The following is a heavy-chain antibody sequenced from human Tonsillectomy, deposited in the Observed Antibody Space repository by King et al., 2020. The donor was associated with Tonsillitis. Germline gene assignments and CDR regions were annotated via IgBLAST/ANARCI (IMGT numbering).Heavy chain of an antibody. V-gene: IGHV3-9*01. J-gene: IGHJ3*02. CDR1: GFTFDDYA. CDR2: INWNSGSR. CDR3: AKDIEETLLCVFDI. Sequence: VQLVESGGGLLQPGRSLRLSCAASGFTFDDYAIHWVRQAPGKGLEWVSGINWNSGSRGYADSVRGRFTISRDNGKTPLYLQMNSLRPEDTALYYCAKDIEETLLCVFDIWGRGTMVTVSS. D-gene: IGHD2-21*01.